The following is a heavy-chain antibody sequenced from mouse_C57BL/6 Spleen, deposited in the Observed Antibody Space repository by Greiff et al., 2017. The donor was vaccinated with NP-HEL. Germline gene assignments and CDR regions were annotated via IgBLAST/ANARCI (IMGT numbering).Heavy chain of an antibody. J-gene: IGHJ2*01. Sequence: QVQLQQPGAELVRPGSSVKLSCKASGYTFTSYWMDWVKQRPGQGLEWIGNIYPSDSETHYNQKFKDKATLTVDKSSSTAYMQLSSLTSEDSAVYYCARRPSYYDYDVFDYWGQGTTLTVSS. CDR2: IYPSDSET. V-gene: IGHV1-61*01. CDR1: GYTFTSYW. D-gene: IGHD2-4*01. CDR3: ARRPSYYDYDVFDY.